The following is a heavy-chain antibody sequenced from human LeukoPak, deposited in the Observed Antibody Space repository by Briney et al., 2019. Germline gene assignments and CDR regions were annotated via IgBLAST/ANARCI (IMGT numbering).Heavy chain of an antibody. CDR3: ARDRAGTAMPMISYYYYYMDV. J-gene: IGHJ6*03. V-gene: IGHV3-48*03. Sequence: GGSLRLSCAASGFTFSSYEMNWVRQAPGKGLEWVSYISSSGSTKYYADPVKGRFTISRDNAKNSLYLQMNSLRAEDTAVYYCARDRAGTAMPMISYYYYYMDVWGKGTTVTVSS. D-gene: IGHD5-18*01. CDR2: ISSSGSTK. CDR1: GFTFSSYE.